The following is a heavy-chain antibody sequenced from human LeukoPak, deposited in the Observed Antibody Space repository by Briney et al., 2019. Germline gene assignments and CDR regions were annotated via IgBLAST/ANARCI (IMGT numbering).Heavy chain of an antibody. V-gene: IGHV3-30*04. CDR2: ISYEGSHK. D-gene: IGHD6-13*01. J-gene: IGHJ6*02. CDR3: ARGGTYTSSPADGMDV. Sequence: GGSLRLSCAASGFTFSSYAMHWVRQAPGKGLEWVAVISYEGSHKYYADSVKSRFTISRDNSKKTLYLQMNSLRGEDTAVYYCARGGTYTSSPADGMDVWGQGTTVTVSS. CDR1: GFTFSSYA.